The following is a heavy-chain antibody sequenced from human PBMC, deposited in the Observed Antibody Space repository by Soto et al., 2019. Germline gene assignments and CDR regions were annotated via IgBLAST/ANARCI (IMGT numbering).Heavy chain of an antibody. CDR2: ISYDGSNK. Sequence: LCRASCGLSLKSSVVPLSLQPPGKGLEWVAVISYDGSNKYYADSVKGRFTISRDNSKNTLYLQMNSLRAEDTAVYYCAVITYYYDSSGPKHDFGYPGEGTLVNV. CDR3: AVITYYYDSSGPKHDFGY. V-gene: IGHV3-30*03. J-gene: IGHJ4*02. D-gene: IGHD3-22*01. CDR1: GLSLKSSV.